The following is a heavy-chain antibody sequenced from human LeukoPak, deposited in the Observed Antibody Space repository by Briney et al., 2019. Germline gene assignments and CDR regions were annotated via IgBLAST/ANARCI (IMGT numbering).Heavy chain of an antibody. CDR1: GFTFSSYA. D-gene: IGHD3-22*01. J-gene: IGHJ4*02. V-gene: IGHV3-23*01. CDR3: AKEASLAIVVEPPTY. Sequence: PGGSLRLSCAASGFTFSSYAMSWVRQAPGKGLEWVSAISGSGSNTYYAGSVKGRFTISRDNSKNTLYLQMNSLRAEDTAVYYCAKEASLAIVVEPPTYWGQGTLVTVSS. CDR2: ISGSGSNT.